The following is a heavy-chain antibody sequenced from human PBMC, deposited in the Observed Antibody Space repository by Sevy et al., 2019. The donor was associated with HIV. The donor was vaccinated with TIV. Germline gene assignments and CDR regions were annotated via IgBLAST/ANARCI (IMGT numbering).Heavy chain of an antibody. CDR2: IYPDDSEI. CDR1: GYRFTSYW. D-gene: IGHD3-22*01. J-gene: IGHJ4*02. CDR3: ARRVYDSTGYPQYYFDY. Sequence: GESLKISCKGSGYRFTSYWIAWVRQVPGKGLEWMGIIYPDDSEIRYSPSLQGQVTISVDKSISTAYLQWSGLKASDTAMYFCARRVYDSTGYPQYYFDYWGQGALVTVSS. V-gene: IGHV5-51*01.